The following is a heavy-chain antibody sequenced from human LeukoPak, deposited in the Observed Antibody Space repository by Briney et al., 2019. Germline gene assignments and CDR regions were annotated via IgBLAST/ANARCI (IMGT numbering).Heavy chain of an antibody. D-gene: IGHD1-1*01. J-gene: IGHJ4*02. CDR1: GYTFSGYR. CDR3: ARENWYSDY. Sequence: ASVKVSCKASGYTFSGYRLHWVRQAHGQGLEWMGWVNPNSGDTNYHQDFQGRVTMTRDTSISTVYMELNRLTSDDTAVYYCARENWYSDYWGQGTLVTVSS. CDR2: VNPNSGDT. V-gene: IGHV1-2*02.